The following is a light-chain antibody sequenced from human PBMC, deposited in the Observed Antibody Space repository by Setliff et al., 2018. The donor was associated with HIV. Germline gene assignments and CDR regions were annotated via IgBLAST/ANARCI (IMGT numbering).Light chain of an antibody. V-gene: IGLV1-44*01. CDR3: AAWDDSLNCVV. CDR2: RNN. Sequence: QSALTQPPSASGTPGQRVTISCSGSSSNIGSNTVNWYQQLPGTAPKLLIYRNNQRPSGVPDQFSGSKSGTSASLAISGLQSEDEADYYCAAWDDSLNCVVFGGGTKVTVL. CDR1: SSNIGSNT. J-gene: IGLJ2*01.